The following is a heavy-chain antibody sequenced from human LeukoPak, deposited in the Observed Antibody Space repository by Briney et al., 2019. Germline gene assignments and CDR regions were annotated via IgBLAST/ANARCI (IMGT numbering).Heavy chain of an antibody. CDR3: AKGHMPYSSARTVYGTDV. D-gene: IGHD6-19*01. V-gene: IGHV3-30*18. J-gene: IGHJ6*02. CDR1: GFTFSSYG. Sequence: PGGSLRLSCAASGFTFSSYGMHWVRQAPGKGLEWVAVISYDGSNKYYADSVKGRFTISRDNSKNTLYLQMNSLRAEDTAVYYCAKGHMPYSSARTVYGTDVWGQGTTVTVSS. CDR2: ISYDGSNK.